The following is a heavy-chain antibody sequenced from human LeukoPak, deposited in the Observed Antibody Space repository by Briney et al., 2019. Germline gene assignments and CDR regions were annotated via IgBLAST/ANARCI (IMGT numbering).Heavy chain of an antibody. J-gene: IGHJ4*02. CDR1: GFTFSSYS. Sequence: GGSLRLSCAASGFTFSSYSMNWVRQAPGKGLEWVSSISSSSSYIYYADSVKGRFTISRDNAKNSLYLQMNSLRAEDTAVYYCASYSSGWYAPVIDYWGQGTLVTVSS. D-gene: IGHD6-19*01. V-gene: IGHV3-21*01. CDR2: ISSSSSYI. CDR3: ASYSSGWYAPVIDY.